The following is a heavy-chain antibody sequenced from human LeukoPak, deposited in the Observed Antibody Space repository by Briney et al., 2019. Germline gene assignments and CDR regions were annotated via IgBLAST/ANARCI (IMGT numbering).Heavy chain of an antibody. CDR1: GYTFTSYD. V-gene: IGHV1-8*01. J-gene: IGHJ6*02. Sequence: ASVKVSCKASGYTFTSYDINWVRQATGQGLEWMGWMNPNSGNTSYAQKFQGRVTMTRNTSISTAYMELSSLRSEDTAVYYCARSTVAGLNYYYYGMDVWGQGTTVTVSS. CDR2: MNPNSGNT. D-gene: IGHD6-19*01. CDR3: ARSTVAGLNYYYYGMDV.